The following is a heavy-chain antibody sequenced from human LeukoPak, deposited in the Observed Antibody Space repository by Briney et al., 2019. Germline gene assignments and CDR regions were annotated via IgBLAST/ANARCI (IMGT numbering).Heavy chain of an antibody. Sequence: GGSLRLSCAASGFTFSTYSMNWVRQAPGKGLEWVSSIGSSSSYIYYGDSVKGRFTISRDNAKNSLYLQMNSLRAEDTAVYYCATTPTAMDKFLFDSWGQGNLVTVSS. CDR1: GFTFSTYS. CDR3: ATTPTAMDKFLFDS. V-gene: IGHV3-21*01. D-gene: IGHD5-18*01. CDR2: IGSSSSYI. J-gene: IGHJ4*02.